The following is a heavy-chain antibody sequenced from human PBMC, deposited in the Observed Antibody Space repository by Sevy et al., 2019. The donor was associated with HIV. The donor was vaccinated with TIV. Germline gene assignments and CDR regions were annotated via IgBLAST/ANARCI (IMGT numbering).Heavy chain of an antibody. CDR1: GGSISSYY. D-gene: IGHD1-26*01. V-gene: IGHV4-59*01. J-gene: IGHJ5*02. CDR3: ARVGSDWELDH. Sequence: SETLSLTCTVSGGSISSYYWSWIRQPPGKGLEWIGYIYYSWSTDYNPSLKSRVTISVDTSETQFSLKLSSVTAADTAVYYCARVGSDWELDHWCQGTLVTVSS. CDR2: IYYSWST.